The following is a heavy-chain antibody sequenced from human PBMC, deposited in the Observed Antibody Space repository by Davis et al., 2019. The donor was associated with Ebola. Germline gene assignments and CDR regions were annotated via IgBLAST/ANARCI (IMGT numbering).Heavy chain of an antibody. D-gene: IGHD6-19*01. CDR1: GFTFSSFE. Sequence: GESLKISCAASGFTFSSFEMNWVRQAPGKGLEWVSSISSSSSYIYYADSVKGRFTISRDNAKNSLYLQMNSLRAEDTAVYYCARDPGIAVAGSYYFDYWGQGTLVTVSS. CDR2: ISSSSSYI. CDR3: ARDPGIAVAGSYYFDY. J-gene: IGHJ4*02. V-gene: IGHV3-21*01.